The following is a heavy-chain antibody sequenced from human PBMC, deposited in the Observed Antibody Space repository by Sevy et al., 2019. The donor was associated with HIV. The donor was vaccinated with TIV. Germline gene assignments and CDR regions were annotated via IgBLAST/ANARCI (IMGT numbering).Heavy chain of an antibody. J-gene: IGHJ6*02. V-gene: IGHV3-30*18. CDR1: GFTFSSYG. CDR2: ISYDGSNK. CDR3: AKSGEDDFWSGYYLHYYYYGMDV. D-gene: IGHD3-3*01. Sequence: GGSLRLSCAASGFTFSSYGMHWVRQAPGKGLEWVAVISYDGSNKYYADSVKGRFTISRDNSKNTLYLQMNSLRAEDTAVYYCAKSGEDDFWSGYYLHYYYYGMDVRGQGTTVTVSS.